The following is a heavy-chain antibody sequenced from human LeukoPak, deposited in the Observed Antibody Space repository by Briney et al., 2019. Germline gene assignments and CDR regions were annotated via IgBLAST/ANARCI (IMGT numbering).Heavy chain of an antibody. D-gene: IGHD2-21*02. Sequence: PGGSLRLSCAASGFTFSNYAMHWVRQAPSKGLECMAVISYDGSNKYYADSVKGRFTISRDNSRNTLDLQMSSLRVEDTAIYYCARAYIAVVTATPDSWGQGALVTVSS. J-gene: IGHJ4*02. CDR3: ARAYIAVVTATPDS. V-gene: IGHV3-30*04. CDR2: ISYDGSNK. CDR1: GFTFSNYA.